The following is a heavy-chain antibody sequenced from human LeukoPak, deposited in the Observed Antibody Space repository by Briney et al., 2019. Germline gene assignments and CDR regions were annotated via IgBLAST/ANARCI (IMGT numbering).Heavy chain of an antibody. V-gene: IGHV1-24*01. J-gene: IGHJ4*02. CDR1: GYTLTELS. CDR2: FDPEDGET. D-gene: IGHD3-10*01. CDR3: ATVGIRITPQWAFDY. Sequence: ASVKVSCKVSGYTLTELSMHWVRQAPGKGLEWMGGFDPEDGETIYAQKFQGRVTMTEDTSTDTAYMGLSSLRSEDTAVYYCATVGIRITPQWAFDYWGQGTLVTVSS.